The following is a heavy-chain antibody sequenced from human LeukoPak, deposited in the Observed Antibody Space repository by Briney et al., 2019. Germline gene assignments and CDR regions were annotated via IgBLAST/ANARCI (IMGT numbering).Heavy chain of an antibody. CDR1: GGSISSGGYY. CDR3: ARELNDYGDYDGWFDP. J-gene: IGHJ5*02. Sequence: SETLSLTCTVSGGSISSGGYYWSWIRQHPGKGLEWIGYNYYSGSTYYNPSLKSRVTISVDTSKNQFSLKLSSVTAADTAVYYCARELNDYGDYDGWFDPWGQGTLVTVSS. V-gene: IGHV4-31*03. D-gene: IGHD4-17*01. CDR2: NYYSGST.